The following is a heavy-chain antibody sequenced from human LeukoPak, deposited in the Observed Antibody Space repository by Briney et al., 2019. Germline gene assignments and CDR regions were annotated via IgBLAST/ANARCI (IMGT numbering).Heavy chain of an antibody. Sequence: SETLSLTCTVAGGSISSSSDYWGWIRRPPVKGLEWIERSYYSGSTYYTPSIKSRVTISVDTSKNQFSLKLSSVTAADTAVYYCARAMVNTSWFDPWGQGTLVTVSS. CDR1: GGSISSSSDY. CDR2: SYYSGST. D-gene: IGHD4/OR15-4a*01. CDR3: ARAMVNTSWFDP. V-gene: IGHV4-39*07. J-gene: IGHJ5*02.